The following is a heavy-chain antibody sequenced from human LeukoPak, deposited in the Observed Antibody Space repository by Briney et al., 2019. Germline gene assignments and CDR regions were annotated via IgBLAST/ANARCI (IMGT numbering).Heavy chain of an antibody. V-gene: IGHV4-59*08. D-gene: IGHD2-2*01. Sequence: SSETLSLTCTVSGGSISSYYWSWIRQPPGKGLEWIGYIYYSGSTNYNPSLKSRVTISVDTSKNQFSLKLSSVTAADTAVYYCARHGGSTSLFDYWGQGTLVTVSS. J-gene: IGHJ4*02. CDR3: ARHGGSTSLFDY. CDR1: GGSISSYY. CDR2: IYYSGST.